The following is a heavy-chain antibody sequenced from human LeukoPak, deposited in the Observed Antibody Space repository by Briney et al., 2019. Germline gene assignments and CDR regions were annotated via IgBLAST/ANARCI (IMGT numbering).Heavy chain of an antibody. J-gene: IGHJ4*02. CDR3: ARGALTISSTLYYFDY. CDR2: IDPSDSYT. CDR1: GYRFTIYW. D-gene: IGHD3-9*01. Sequence: GESLKISCKGSGYRFTIYWISWVRQMPGKGLEWMGRIDPSDSYTNYSPSFQGHVTISADKSISTAYLQWSSLKASDTAMYYCARGALTISSTLYYFDYWGKGTLVTVSS. V-gene: IGHV5-10-1*01.